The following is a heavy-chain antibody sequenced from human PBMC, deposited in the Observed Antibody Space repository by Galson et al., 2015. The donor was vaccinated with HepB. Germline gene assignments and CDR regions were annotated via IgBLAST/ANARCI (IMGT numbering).Heavy chain of an antibody. CDR2: INPYNRDT. CDR1: GYTFSTYS. J-gene: IGHJ5*02. Sequence: SVKVSCKASGYTFSTYSITWVRQAPGQGLEWMGWINPYNRDTNYARKLQGRVTMTTDTVTSTAYMELRSLRSDDTAVYYCARGALVAVVGGTLNNWFDPWGQGTQVTVSS. D-gene: IGHD2-15*01. CDR3: ARGALVAVVGGTLNNWFDP. V-gene: IGHV1-18*01.